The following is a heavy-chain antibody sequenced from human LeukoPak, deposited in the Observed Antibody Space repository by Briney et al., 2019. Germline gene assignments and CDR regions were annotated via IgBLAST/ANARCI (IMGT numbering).Heavy chain of an antibody. V-gene: IGHV3-74*01. D-gene: IGHD7-27*01. CDR1: GFTFINYG. CDR3: ARGSDWGPRSAFDF. CDR2: IKSDGTST. J-gene: IGHJ3*01. Sequence: PGGSLRLSCAASGFTFINYGMHWVRQVPGKGLVWVSHIKSDGTSTSYADSVKGRFTISRDNAKSTLYLQMNSLRAEDMAVYYCARGSDWGPRSAFDFWGQGTMVTVSS.